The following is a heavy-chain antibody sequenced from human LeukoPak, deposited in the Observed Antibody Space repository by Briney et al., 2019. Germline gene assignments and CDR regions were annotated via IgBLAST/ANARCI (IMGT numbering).Heavy chain of an antibody. CDR2: IIPIFGTA. V-gene: IGHV1-69*13. CDR1: GGTFSSYA. D-gene: IGHD3-22*01. Sequence: GASVKVSCKASGGTFSSYAISWVRQAPGQGLEWMGGIIPIFGTANYAQKFQGRVTITADESTSTAYMELSSLRSEDTAVYYCARGDTYYYDSSGLDYWGQGTLVTVSP. CDR3: ARGDTYYYDSSGLDY. J-gene: IGHJ4*02.